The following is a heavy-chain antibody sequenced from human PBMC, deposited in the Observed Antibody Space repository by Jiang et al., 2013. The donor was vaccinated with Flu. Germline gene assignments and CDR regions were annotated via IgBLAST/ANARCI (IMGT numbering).Heavy chain of an antibody. Sequence: QLLESGGGVVQPGRSLRLSSAASAFTFSNYGMHWVRQAPGKGLEWVAFIWYDTSNQSYADSVKGRFTISRDNSKNTLYLQMNSLRVEDTAVYFCARDANLYNFGLTYYFDYWGQGTLVTVSS. D-gene: IGHD1-1*01. CDR2: IWYDTSNQ. J-gene: IGHJ4*02. CDR3: ARDANLYNFGLTYYFDY. CDR1: AFTFSNYG. V-gene: IGHV3-33*01.